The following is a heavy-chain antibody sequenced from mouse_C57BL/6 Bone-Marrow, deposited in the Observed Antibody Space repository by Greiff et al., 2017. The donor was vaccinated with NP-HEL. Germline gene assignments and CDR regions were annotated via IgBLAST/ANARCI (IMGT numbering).Heavy chain of an antibody. Sequence: EVKLQESGAELVKPGASVKLSCKASGFNIKDYYMHWVKQRTEQGLEWIGRIDPEDGETKYAPKFQGKATLTADTSSNTTYLQLSSLTSEDTAVYYCARSLGRVPYYWGQGTTLTVSS. CDR1: GFNIKDYY. D-gene: IGHD4-1*01. CDR3: ARSLGRVPYY. J-gene: IGHJ2*01. CDR2: IDPEDGET. V-gene: IGHV14-2*01.